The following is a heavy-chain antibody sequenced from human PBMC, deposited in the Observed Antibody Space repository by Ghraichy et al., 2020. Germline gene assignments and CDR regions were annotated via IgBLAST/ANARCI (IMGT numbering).Heavy chain of an antibody. Sequence: GESLNISCVASGFTFSSYGMHWVRQAPGKGLEWVAIIWYDGSNKNHADSVKGRFTVSRDNSKNTLYLQMNSLRAEDTAVYYCATMVFGSYYGADDFDIWGQGTMVTVSS. V-gene: IGHV3-33*01. CDR2: IWYDGSNK. J-gene: IGHJ3*02. D-gene: IGHD1-26*01. CDR1: GFTFSSYG. CDR3: ATMVFGSYYGADDFDI.